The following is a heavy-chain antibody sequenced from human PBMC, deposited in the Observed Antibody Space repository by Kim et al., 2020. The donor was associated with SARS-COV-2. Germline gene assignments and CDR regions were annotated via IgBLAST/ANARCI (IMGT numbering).Heavy chain of an antibody. D-gene: IGHD3-22*01. V-gene: IGHV1-3*01. Sequence: KFQGRVTITRDTSASTAYMELSSLRSEDTAVYYCARDGYYDSSGYYDFDYWGQGTLVTVSS. J-gene: IGHJ4*02. CDR3: ARDGYYDSSGYYDFDY.